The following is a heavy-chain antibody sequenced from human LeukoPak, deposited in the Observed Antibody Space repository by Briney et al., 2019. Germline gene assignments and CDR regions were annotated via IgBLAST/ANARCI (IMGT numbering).Heavy chain of an antibody. CDR2: ISSSGSTI. D-gene: IGHD5-24*01. CDR1: GFAFSSYE. J-gene: IGHJ5*02. CDR3: ARSIQFGIWFDP. V-gene: IGHV3-48*03. Sequence: GGSLRLSCAASGFAFSSYEMNWVRQAPGKGPEWVSYISSSGSTIYYADSVRGRFTISRENAKNSLYLQMNSLRVEDTAIYYCARSIQFGIWFDPWGQGTLVTVSS.